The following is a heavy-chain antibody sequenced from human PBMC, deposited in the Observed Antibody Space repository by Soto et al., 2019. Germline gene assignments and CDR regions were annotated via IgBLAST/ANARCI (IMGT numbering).Heavy chain of an antibody. CDR3: ARDVDSSSSFPNY. Sequence: GGSLRLSCAASGFTFSSYGMHWVRQAPGKGLEWVAVIWYDGSNKYYADSVKGRFTISRDNSKNTLYLQMNSLRAEDTAVYYCARDVDSSSSFPNYWGQGTLVTVSS. CDR2: IWYDGSNK. CDR1: GFTFSSYG. D-gene: IGHD6-6*01. V-gene: IGHV3-33*01. J-gene: IGHJ4*02.